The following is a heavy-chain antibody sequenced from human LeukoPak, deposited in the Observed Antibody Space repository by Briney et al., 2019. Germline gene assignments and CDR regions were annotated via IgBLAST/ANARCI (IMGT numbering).Heavy chain of an antibody. CDR2: ISPNSGGT. J-gene: IGHJ6*03. V-gene: IGHV1-2*02. CDR3: ARVLSYGYGYYYYYMDV. D-gene: IGHD5-18*01. CDR1: GYSFSGHY. Sequence: ASVKVSCKASGYSFSGHYMHWVRQAPGQGPEWMGWISPNSGGTNYAQKFQGRVTMTGDTSISTAYMELSSLRSDDTAVYYCARVLSYGYGYYYYYMDVWGKGTTVTVSS.